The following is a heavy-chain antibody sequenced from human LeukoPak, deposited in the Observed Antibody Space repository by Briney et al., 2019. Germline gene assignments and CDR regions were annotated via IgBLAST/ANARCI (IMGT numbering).Heavy chain of an antibody. CDR3: ARISGTLCFDL. Sequence: PGGSLRLSCAASGFTFSSYAMSWVRQAPGKGLEWVSGISGSDGSTYYADSVKGRFIISRDNSKNTLYVQMNSLRAEDTAVYYCARISGTLCFDLWGLGTLVTVSS. V-gene: IGHV3-23*01. CDR2: ISGSDGST. CDR1: GFTFSSYA. D-gene: IGHD1-7*01. J-gene: IGHJ4*02.